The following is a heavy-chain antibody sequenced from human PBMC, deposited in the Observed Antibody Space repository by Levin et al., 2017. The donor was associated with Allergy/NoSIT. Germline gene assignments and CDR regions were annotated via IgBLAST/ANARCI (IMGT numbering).Heavy chain of an antibody. V-gene: IGHV4-34*01. CDR1: GGSFSGYY. D-gene: IGHD6-13*01. J-gene: IGHJ4*02. CDR2: INHSGST. Sequence: SETLSLTCAVYGGSFSGYYWSWIRQPPGKGLEWIGEINHSGSTNYNPSLKSRVTISVDTSKNQFSLKLSSVTAADTAVYYCARGIAAANNYWGQGTLVTVSS. CDR3: ARGIAAANNY.